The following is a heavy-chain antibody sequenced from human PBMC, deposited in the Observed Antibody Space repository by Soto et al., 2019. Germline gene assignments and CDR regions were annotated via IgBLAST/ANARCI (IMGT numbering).Heavy chain of an antibody. Sequence: EVQRLESGGGLAQPGGSLRLSCAASGFTFSSYAMSWVRQAPGKGLEWVSGIRGSGGRTYQVDSAKGRSTISRDNPKNTLHLQMTSLSAEHTAVYYCAKDRSSGLSDHWGQGPLVTVSS. CDR2: IRGSGGRT. J-gene: IGHJ4*02. CDR3: AKDRSSGLSDH. CDR1: GFTFSSYA. D-gene: IGHD6-19*01. V-gene: IGHV3-23*01.